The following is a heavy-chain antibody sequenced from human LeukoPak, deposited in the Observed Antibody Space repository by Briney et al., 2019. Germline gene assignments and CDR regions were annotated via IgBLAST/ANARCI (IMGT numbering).Heavy chain of an antibody. CDR1: GGSISSSSYY. V-gene: IGHV4-39*01. J-gene: IGHJ3*02. Sequence: SETLSLTCTVSGGSISSSSYYWGWIRQPPGKGLEWIGSIYYSGSTYYNPSLKSRVTISVDTSKNQFSLKLSSVTAADTAVYYCASLSYCSSTSCQEGAFDIWGQGTMVTVSS. CDR3: ASLSYCSSTSCQEGAFDI. D-gene: IGHD2-2*01. CDR2: IYYSGST.